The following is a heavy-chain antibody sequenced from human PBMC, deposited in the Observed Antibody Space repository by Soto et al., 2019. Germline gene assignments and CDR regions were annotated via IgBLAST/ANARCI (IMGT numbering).Heavy chain of an antibody. J-gene: IGHJ5*02. CDR2: ISAYNGNT. Sequence: GDSVKVSCKASGYTFSRYGIMWVRQAPGQGLEWMGWISAYNGNTNSAEKLRGRLTMTTDASTTTAYMELRSLRSDDTAIYYCARAQGFSLVINSNWLDPWGQGTLVTVYS. CDR3: ARAQGFSLVINSNWLDP. CDR1: GYTFSRYG. V-gene: IGHV1-18*01. D-gene: IGHD2-21*01.